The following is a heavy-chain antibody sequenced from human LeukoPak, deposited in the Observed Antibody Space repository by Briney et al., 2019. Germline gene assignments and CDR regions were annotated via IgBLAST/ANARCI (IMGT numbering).Heavy chain of an antibody. CDR2: INHSGYT. CDR3: TRMTTGHDY. Sequence: SETLSLACAVSGVSFNDYFWSWVRQSPGKGLEWIGEINHSGYTNDSPSLKSRVTISIDTSRKQFSLNLRSVTVADTAVYYCTRMTTGHDYWGQGTLVTVSS. CDR1: GVSFNDYF. V-gene: IGHV4-34*01. D-gene: IGHD1-14*01. J-gene: IGHJ4*02.